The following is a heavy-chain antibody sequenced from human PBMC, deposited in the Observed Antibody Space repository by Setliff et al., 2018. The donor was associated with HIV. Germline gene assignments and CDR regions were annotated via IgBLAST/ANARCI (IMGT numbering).Heavy chain of an antibody. Sequence: ASETLSLTCTVSGDSISSGGYYWSWIRQPAGQGLEWIGRIYTSGNTNYNPSTNYNPSLKSRITISLETSRNQFSLRVTSVTAADTAVYYCARGGGPDTNFDLWGQGTLVTVSS. V-gene: IGHV4-61*10. CDR2: IYTSGNT. D-gene: IGHD5-18*01. CDR1: GDSISSGGYY. J-gene: IGHJ4*02. CDR3: ARGGGPDTNFDL.